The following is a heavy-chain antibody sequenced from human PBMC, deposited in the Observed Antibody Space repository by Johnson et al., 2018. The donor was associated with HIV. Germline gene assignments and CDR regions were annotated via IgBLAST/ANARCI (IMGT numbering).Heavy chain of an antibody. D-gene: IGHD3-3*01. V-gene: IGHV3-11*04. Sequence: VQLVESGGGLVQPGGSLRLSCEASVFTFSDYYMSWIRQAPGKGLEWVSYISSSGSTIYYADSVKGRFTISRDNAKNSLYLQMNSLRAEDSAVYYCARDRGGYNFWSGYYTVGAFDIWGQGTMVTVSS. CDR1: VFTFSDYY. J-gene: IGHJ3*02. CDR2: ISSSGSTI. CDR3: ARDRGGYNFWSGYYTVGAFDI.